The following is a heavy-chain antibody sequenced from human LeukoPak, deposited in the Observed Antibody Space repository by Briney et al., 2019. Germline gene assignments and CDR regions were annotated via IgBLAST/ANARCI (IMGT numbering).Heavy chain of an antibody. J-gene: IGHJ6*03. CDR2: INHSGST. CDR3: ANYCSSTSCYYLADYMDV. D-gene: IGHD2-2*01. Sequence: SETLSLTCTVPGYSISSGYYWGWIRQPPGKGLEWVGEINHSGSTNYNPSLKSRVTISVDTSKNQFSLKLSSVTAADTAVYYCANYCSSTSCYYLADYMDVWGKGTTVTISS. V-gene: IGHV4-38-2*02. CDR1: GYSISSGYY.